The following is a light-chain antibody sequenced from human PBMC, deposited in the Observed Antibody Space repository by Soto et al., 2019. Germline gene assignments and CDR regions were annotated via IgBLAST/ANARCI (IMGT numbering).Light chain of an antibody. CDR2: GAS. V-gene: IGKV3-20*01. CDR3: QQYGSSPPHT. Sequence: EIVLTQSPGTLSLSPGERATLSCRASQSVSSSYLAWYQQKPGQAPRLLIYGASSRATGIPDRFSGSGSGTAFTLTISRLEPEDFVVYYCQQYGSSPPHTFGQGTKLEIK. CDR1: QSVSSSY. J-gene: IGKJ2*01.